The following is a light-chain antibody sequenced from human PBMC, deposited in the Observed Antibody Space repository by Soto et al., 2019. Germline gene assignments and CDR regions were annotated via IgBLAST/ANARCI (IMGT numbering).Light chain of an antibody. V-gene: IGKV3-20*01. CDR2: GAS. CDR3: QQYGSRTWP. J-gene: IGKJ1*01. CDR1: ESVASSY. Sequence: PCVVSLHPGPGDSLPCRASESVASSYLAWYQQIPGQAPRLLIYGASSRATGIPDRFSGSGSGTDFTLTISRLEPEDFAVYYCQQYGSRTWPFGHVANVDIK.